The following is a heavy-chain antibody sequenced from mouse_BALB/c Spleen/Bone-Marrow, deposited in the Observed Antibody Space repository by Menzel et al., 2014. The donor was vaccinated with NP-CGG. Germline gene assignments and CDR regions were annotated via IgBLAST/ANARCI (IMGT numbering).Heavy chain of an antibody. J-gene: IGHJ4*01. D-gene: IGHD1-1*01. CDR2: IDPANGNT. V-gene: IGHV14-3*02. CDR1: GFNIKDTY. Sequence: EVKVVDSGAELVKPGASVKLSCTASGFNIKDTYIHWVKQRPEQGLEWIGRIDPANGNTKYDPKFQGKATITADTSSNTAYLQLSSLTSEDTAVYYCARRLRSAMDYWGQGTSVTVSS. CDR3: ARRLRSAMDY.